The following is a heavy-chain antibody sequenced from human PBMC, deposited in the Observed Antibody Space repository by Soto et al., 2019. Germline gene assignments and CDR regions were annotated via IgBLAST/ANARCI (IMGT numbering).Heavy chain of an antibody. D-gene: IGHD3-22*01. J-gene: IGHJ4*02. CDR2: IIPIFGTA. Sequence: QVQLVQSGAEVKKPGSSVKVSCKASGGTFSSYAISWVRQAPGQGLEWMGGIIPIFGTANYAQKFQGRVTITADESTSTAYMELSSMRFEDTAVYYCATYYYDSSGYYEYYFDYWGQGTLVTVSS. V-gene: IGHV1-69*01. CDR3: ATYYYDSSGYYEYYFDY. CDR1: GGTFSSYA.